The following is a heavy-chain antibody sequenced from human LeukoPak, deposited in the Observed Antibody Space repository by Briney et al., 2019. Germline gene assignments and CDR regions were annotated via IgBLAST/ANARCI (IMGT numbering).Heavy chain of an antibody. CDR3: ARRVCSSSSCQYHWFDP. J-gene: IGHJ5*02. CDR1: GFTFGSFA. CDR2: FAADGST. D-gene: IGHD2-2*01. V-gene: IGHV3-23*01. Sequence: GGSLRLSCTASGFTFGSFAMSWIRQASGKGLEWVSTFAADGSTYYADSVKGRLTISRDNSKNTLYLQLNSLRAEDTAVYYCARRVCSSSSCQYHWFDPWGQGTLVTVSS.